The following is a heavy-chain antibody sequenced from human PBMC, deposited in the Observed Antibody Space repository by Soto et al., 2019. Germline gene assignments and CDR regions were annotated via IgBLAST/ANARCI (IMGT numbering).Heavy chain of an antibody. J-gene: IGHJ4*02. CDR2: ISYDGSNK. CDR3: AREDGSVSIFGVVTYYFDY. D-gene: IGHD3-3*01. CDR1: GFTFSSYA. Sequence: ESGGGVVQPGRSLRLSCAASGFTFSSYAMHWVRQAPGKGLEWVAVISYDGSNKYYADSVKGRFTISRDNSKNTLYLQMNSLRAEDTAVYYCAREDGSVSIFGVVTYYFDYWGQGTLVTVSS. V-gene: IGHV3-30-3*01.